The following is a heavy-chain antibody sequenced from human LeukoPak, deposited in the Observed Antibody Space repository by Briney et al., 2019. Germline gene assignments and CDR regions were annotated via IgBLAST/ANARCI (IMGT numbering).Heavy chain of an antibody. Sequence: ASVKVSCKASGYTFTGYYMHWVRQAPGQGLEWMGWINPNSGGTNYAQKFQGRVTMTRDTSISTAYMELSRLRSDDTAVYYCASAIQYCSSTSCLDYWGQGTLVTVSS. CDR1: GYTFTGYY. CDR3: ASAIQYCSSTSCLDY. J-gene: IGHJ4*02. V-gene: IGHV1-2*02. CDR2: INPNSGGT. D-gene: IGHD2-2*01.